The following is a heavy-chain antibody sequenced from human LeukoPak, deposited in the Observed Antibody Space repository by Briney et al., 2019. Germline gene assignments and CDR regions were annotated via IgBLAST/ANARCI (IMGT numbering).Heavy chain of an antibody. CDR2: TYCRSKWFN. CDR1: GDSVSSNSVS. CDR3: AREKYRGGNSDY. Sequence: SQTLSLTCAISGDSVSSNSVSWSWIRQSPSRGLEWLGRTYCRSKWFNDYAVSMKRRITINPDTSKNQFSLQLNSVTPEDTAVYYCAREKYRGGNSDYWGQGTLVTVSS. J-gene: IGHJ4*02. D-gene: IGHD4-23*01. V-gene: IGHV6-1*01.